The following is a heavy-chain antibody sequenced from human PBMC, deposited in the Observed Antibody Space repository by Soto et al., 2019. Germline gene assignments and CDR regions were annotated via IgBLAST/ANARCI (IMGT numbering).Heavy chain of an antibody. CDR3: ARQLPTAIRGGYYYSYGMDV. J-gene: IGHJ6*02. D-gene: IGHD2-2*02. Sequence: EVQLVESGGGLVQPGGSLRLSYAASGSIFSSYWMNWVRQAPGKGLVWVSRLHSDGRTTTYADSVKGRFTISRDNAKNTLYLQMNSLRAEDTAVYYCARQLPTAIRGGYYYSYGMDVWGQGTTVTVSS. CDR2: LHSDGRTT. V-gene: IGHV3-74*03. CDR1: GSIFSSYW.